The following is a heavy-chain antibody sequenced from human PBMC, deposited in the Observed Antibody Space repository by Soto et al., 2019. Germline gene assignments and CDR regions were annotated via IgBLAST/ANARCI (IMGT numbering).Heavy chain of an antibody. CDR1: GGYFSGYY. V-gene: IGHV4-34*01. D-gene: IGHD3-16*01. Sequence: SETLSLTCAVNGGYFSGYYWSWIRQPPGKGLEWIGEINHSGSTNYNPSLKSRVTISVDTSKNQFSLKLTSVTAADTAVYYCARDKITGICDYWGQGTLVTVS. CDR2: INHSGST. J-gene: IGHJ4*02. CDR3: ARDKITGICDY.